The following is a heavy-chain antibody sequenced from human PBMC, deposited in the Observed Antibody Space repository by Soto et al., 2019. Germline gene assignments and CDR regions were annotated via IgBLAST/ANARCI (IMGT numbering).Heavy chain of an antibody. J-gene: IGHJ4*02. CDR2: IWYDGSNQ. CDR1: GFTFTSYG. CDR3: ASLREGFMGGRVGY. Sequence: QVQLVESGGGVVQPGRSLRLSCAASGFTFTSYGMHWVRQAPGKGLEWVAVIWYDGSNQYYADSVKGRFTISRDDSKNTLYLQMTSLRAEEAGVYCCASLREGFMGGRVGYWGQGTLVTVSS. V-gene: IGHV3-33*01. D-gene: IGHD1-26*01.